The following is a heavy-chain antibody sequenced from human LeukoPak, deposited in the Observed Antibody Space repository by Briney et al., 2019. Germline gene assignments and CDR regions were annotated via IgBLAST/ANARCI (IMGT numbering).Heavy chain of an antibody. Sequence: SETLSLTCTVSGGSISSGGYYWSWIRQHPGKGLEWIGYIYYSGSTYYNLSLKSRVTISVDTSKNQFSLKLSSVTAADTAVYYCARVSVTTEGVFDYWGQGTLVTVSS. J-gene: IGHJ4*02. D-gene: IGHD4-17*01. V-gene: IGHV4-31*03. CDR2: IYYSGST. CDR1: GGSISSGGYY. CDR3: ARVSVTTEGVFDY.